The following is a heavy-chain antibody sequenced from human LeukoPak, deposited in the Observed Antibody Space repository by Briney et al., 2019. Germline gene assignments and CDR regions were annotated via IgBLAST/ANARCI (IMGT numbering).Heavy chain of an antibody. J-gene: IGHJ4*02. CDR3: AAGSSGLLTDCGGDCYNFDY. V-gene: IGHV1-69*13. CDR2: IIPIFGTA. D-gene: IGHD2-21*01. Sequence: SVKVSCKASGGTFNSYAISWVRQAPGQGLEWMGGIIPIFGTANYAQKFQGRVTITADETTSTAYMELSSLRSEDTAVYYCAAGSSGLLTDCGGDCYNFDYWGQGTLVTVSS. CDR1: GGTFNSYA.